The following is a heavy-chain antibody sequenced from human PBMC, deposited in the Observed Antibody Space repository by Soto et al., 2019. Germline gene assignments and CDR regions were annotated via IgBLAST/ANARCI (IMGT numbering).Heavy chain of an antibody. CDR2: INPATGAA. CDR3: ARGGGVGVAGSAAFDM. J-gene: IGHJ3*02. CDR1: GYPVTAYY. V-gene: IGHV1-2*02. Sequence: QLHLVQSGAVVKKPGASVTVSCSASGYPVTAYYMHWVRQAPGRGLEWMGGINPATGAAKYTQTFQGRVTMTRDTSTSTVFIELSGLTSEDTAGFYCARGGGVGVAGSAAFDMWGQGTLVTVSS. D-gene: IGHD3-3*01.